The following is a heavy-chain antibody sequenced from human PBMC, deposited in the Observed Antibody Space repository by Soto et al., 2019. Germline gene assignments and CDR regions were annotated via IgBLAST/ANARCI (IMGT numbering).Heavy chain of an antibody. Sequence: GGSLRLSCAASGFTFSSYAMSWVRQAPGKGLEGVSAISGSGGSTYYADSVKGRFTISRDNSKNTLYLQMNSLRAEDTFVYYCAKDHYYDTYLDYWGKGILVTVSS. CDR2: ISGSGGST. J-gene: IGHJ4*02. D-gene: IGHD3-22*01. CDR1: GFTFSSYA. CDR3: AKDHYYDTYLDY. V-gene: IGHV3-23*01.